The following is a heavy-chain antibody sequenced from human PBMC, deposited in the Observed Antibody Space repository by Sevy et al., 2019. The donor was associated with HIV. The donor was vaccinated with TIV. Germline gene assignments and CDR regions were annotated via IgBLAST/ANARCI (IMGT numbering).Heavy chain of an antibody. CDR3: AKGDGYCSSTSCYNFDY. V-gene: IGHV3-23*01. Sequence: GGSLRLSCAASGFTFSSYAMSWVRQAPGKGLEWVSAISGSGGSTYYADSVKGRFTISRDNSKNTLYLQMNSLRAEDTAVYYCAKGDGYCSSTSCYNFDYWGQGTLVTVSS. D-gene: IGHD2-2*02. J-gene: IGHJ4*02. CDR1: GFTFSSYA. CDR2: ISGSGGST.